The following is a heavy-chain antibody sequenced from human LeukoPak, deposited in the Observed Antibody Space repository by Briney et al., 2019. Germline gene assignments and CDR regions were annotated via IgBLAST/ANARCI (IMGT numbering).Heavy chain of an antibody. Sequence: GGSLRLSCAASGFTFSNSGIHWVRQAPGKELEWVALISSYDGRDKNFADSVKGRFTISRDNSTNTVYLQMNSLRPEDTAVYYCASQGGNSYGYLPYCYGMDVWGQGTTVTVSS. CDR1: GFTFSNSG. CDR2: ISSYDGRDK. CDR3: ASQGGNSYGYLPYCYGMDV. D-gene: IGHD5-18*01. V-gene: IGHV3-30*03. J-gene: IGHJ6*02.